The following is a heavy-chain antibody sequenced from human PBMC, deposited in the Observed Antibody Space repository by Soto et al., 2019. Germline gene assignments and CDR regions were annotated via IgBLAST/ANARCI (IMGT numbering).Heavy chain of an antibody. Sequence: GGSLRLSCAASGFTFSSYSMNWVRQAPGKGLEWVSYISSSSSTIYYADSVKGRFTISRDNAKNSLYLQMNSLRDEDTAVYYCARGSYYDFWSGYYNIGYYYYGMDVWGQGTTVTVSS. V-gene: IGHV3-48*02. CDR1: GFTFSSYS. CDR3: ARGSYYDFWSGYYNIGYYYYGMDV. D-gene: IGHD3-3*01. CDR2: ISSSSSTI. J-gene: IGHJ6*02.